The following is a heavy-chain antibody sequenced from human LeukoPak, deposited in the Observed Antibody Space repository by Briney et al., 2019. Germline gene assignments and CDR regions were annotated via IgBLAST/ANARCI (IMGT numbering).Heavy chain of an antibody. CDR2: IYNSGTT. CDR3: ATSYDAKTAPYDL. D-gene: IGHD3-3*01. CDR1: GGSINNYC. J-gene: IGHJ5*02. Sequence: KPSETLSLTCTVSGGSINNYCWSWVRQAPGKGLEWIGYIYNSGTTDYNPSLRGRVTMSLDTSKNQLSMDLKFLTAADTAIYYCATSYDAKTAPYDLWGQGTLVTVSS. V-gene: IGHV4-4*09.